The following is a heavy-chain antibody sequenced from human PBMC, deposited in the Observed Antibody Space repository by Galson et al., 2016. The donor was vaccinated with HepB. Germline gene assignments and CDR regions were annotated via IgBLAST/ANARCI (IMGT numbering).Heavy chain of an antibody. V-gene: IGHV3-73*01. J-gene: IGHJ4*02. Sequence: SLRLSCAASGFTFSDSAMHWVRQASGKGLEWVGRIRSKANSFATAYTASVKGRFTISRDDSKTTAYLQMNSLKTEDTAVYYCTTEYKKFDCWGQGTLVTVSS. CDR3: TTEYKKFDC. CDR2: IRSKANSFAT. D-gene: IGHD1-1*01. CDR1: GFTFSDSA.